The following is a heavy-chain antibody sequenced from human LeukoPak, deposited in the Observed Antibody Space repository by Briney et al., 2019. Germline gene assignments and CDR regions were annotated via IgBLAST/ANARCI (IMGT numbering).Heavy chain of an antibody. Sequence: SVKVSCKASGGTFSSYAISWVRQAPGQGLEWMGGIIPIFGTANYAQKFQGRVTITADESTSTAYMELSSLRSEDTAVYYCARDQRGRYFDWSYPVDVWGQGTTVTVSS. CDR2: IIPIFGTA. V-gene: IGHV1-69*13. J-gene: IGHJ6*02. D-gene: IGHD3-9*01. CDR3: ARDQRGRYFDWSYPVDV. CDR1: GGTFSSYA.